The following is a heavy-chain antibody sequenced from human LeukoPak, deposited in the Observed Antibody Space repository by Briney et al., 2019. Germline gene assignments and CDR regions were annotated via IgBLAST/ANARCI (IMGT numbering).Heavy chain of an antibody. CDR2: IKRDGSKK. CDR3: ARDKEAAVDFWSGYYPL. Sequence: PGGSLRLSCAASGFTFSSYWMGWVRQAPGKGLEWVANIKRDGSKKYYGDSVKGRFTVSRDNAKNSLYLQMNSLRAEDTAVYYCARDKEAAVDFWSGYYPLWGQGTLVTVSS. D-gene: IGHD3-3*01. CDR1: GFTFSSYW. V-gene: IGHV3-7*01. J-gene: IGHJ4*02.